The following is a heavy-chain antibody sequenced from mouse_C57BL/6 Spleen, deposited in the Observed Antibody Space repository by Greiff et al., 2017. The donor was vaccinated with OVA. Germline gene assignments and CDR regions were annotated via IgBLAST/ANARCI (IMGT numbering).Heavy chain of an antibody. Sequence: EVQVVESGGDLVKPGGSLKLSCAASGFTFSSYGMSWVRQTPDKRLEWVATISSGGSYTYYPDSVKGRFTISRDNAKNTLYLQMSSLKSADTAMYYCARYYDYWYFDVWGTGTTVTVSS. CDR2: ISSGGSYT. D-gene: IGHD2-4*01. J-gene: IGHJ1*03. V-gene: IGHV5-6*01. CDR1: GFTFSSYG. CDR3: ARYYDYWYFDV.